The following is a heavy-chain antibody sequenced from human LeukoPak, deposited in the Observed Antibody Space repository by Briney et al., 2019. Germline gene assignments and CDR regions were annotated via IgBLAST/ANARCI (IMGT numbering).Heavy chain of an antibody. J-gene: IGHJ6*04. V-gene: IGHV3-48*03. CDR1: GFTLSSYE. D-gene: IGHD3-10*02. CDR2: ISRSGSNI. Sequence: PGGSLRLSCAASGFTLSSYEMNWVRQAPGKGVEWVSYISRSGSNIYYADSVKGRFTISRDNAKNSLYVQMKSLRAEDTAVYYCAELVITMIGAVWGKGTTVTISS. CDR3: AELVITMIGAV.